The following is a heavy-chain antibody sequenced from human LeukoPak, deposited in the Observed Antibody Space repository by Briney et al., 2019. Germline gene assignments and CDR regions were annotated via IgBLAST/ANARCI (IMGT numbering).Heavy chain of an antibody. J-gene: IGHJ6*03. Sequence: ASVKVSCKASGYTFTSYAMNWVRQAPGQGLEWMGWINTNTGNPTYAQGFTGRFVFSLDTSVSTAYLQWSSLKASDTAMYYCARRGVAAAGDYYYYMDVWGKGTTVTISS. D-gene: IGHD6-13*01. V-gene: IGHV7-4-1*02. CDR2: INTNTGNP. CDR1: GYTFTSYA. CDR3: ARRGVAAAGDYYYYMDV.